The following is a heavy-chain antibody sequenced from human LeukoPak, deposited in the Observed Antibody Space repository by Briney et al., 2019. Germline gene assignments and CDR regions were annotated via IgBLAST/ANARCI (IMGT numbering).Heavy chain of an antibody. Sequence: SETLSLTCTVSGGSIRSYYWTWIRQPPGKGLECIGYISYSGSSSYNPSLKSRVTMSVDTSKNQFSLKLSSVTAADTAVYYCARVSVAGPRGYFDYWGQGTLVTVSS. CDR1: GGSIRSYY. CDR2: ISYSGSS. D-gene: IGHD6-19*01. J-gene: IGHJ4*02. V-gene: IGHV4-59*12. CDR3: ARVSVAGPRGYFDY.